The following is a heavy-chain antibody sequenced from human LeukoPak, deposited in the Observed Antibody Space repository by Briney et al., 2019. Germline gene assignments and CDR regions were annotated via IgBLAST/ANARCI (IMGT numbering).Heavy chain of an antibody. CDR2: ISGTGGST. CDR1: GFTFSSYA. V-gene: IGHV3-23*01. CDR3: AEGSVAIPQFFKS. D-gene: IGHD2-21*01. Sequence: GGSLRLSCAASGFTFSSYAMSWVRQAPGKGLEWVASISGTGGSTFYADFAKGRFIISRDNSKDTLSLQLNSLTGTDTAVYFRAEGSVAIPQFFKSWGRGILVTVSS. J-gene: IGHJ4*02.